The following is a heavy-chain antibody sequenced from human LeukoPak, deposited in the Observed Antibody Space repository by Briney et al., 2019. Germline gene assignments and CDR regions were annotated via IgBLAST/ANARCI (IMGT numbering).Heavy chain of an antibody. CDR2: IIPILGIA. D-gene: IGHD2-15*01. Sequence: ASVKVSCKASGGTFSSYAISWVRQAPGQGLEWMGRIIPILGIANYAQKFQGRVTITADKSTSTAYMELSSLRSEDTAVYYCARGPRGYCSGGSCYYYYYYGMDVWGQGTTVTVSS. J-gene: IGHJ6*02. CDR1: GGTFSSYA. CDR3: ARGPRGYCSGGSCYYYYYYGMDV. V-gene: IGHV1-69*04.